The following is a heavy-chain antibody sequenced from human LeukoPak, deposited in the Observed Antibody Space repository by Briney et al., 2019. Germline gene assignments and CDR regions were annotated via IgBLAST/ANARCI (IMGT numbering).Heavy chain of an antibody. CDR1: GYTFTSYD. V-gene: IGHV1-2*02. J-gene: IGHJ4*02. CDR3: TTRGGDTLMRTEAFDY. Sequence: GASVKVSCKASGYTFTSYDINWVRQAPGQGLEWMGWMNPDSGGTNYAQKFKGRVTMTRDTSINTAYMDLRRLTSDDTAIYYCTTRGGDTLMRTEAFDYWGLGTLVTVSS. D-gene: IGHD3-16*01. CDR2: MNPDSGGT.